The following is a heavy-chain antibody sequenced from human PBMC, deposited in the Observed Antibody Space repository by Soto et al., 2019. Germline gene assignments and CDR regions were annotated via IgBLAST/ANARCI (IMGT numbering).Heavy chain of an antibody. CDR3: AKNQERELPRVIDL. V-gene: IGHV3-23*01. CDR1: GLTFSNYA. J-gene: IGHJ5*02. CDR2: MSGSSSTT. D-gene: IGHD1-7*01. Sequence: GGTLRLSCATSGLTFSNYAMSWVRQAPGGGLEWVSSMSGSSSTTYYADSVRGRFTISRDRSKNTLYLQMSSLRAEDTALYYCAKNQERELPRVIDLWGQGTLVTVSS.